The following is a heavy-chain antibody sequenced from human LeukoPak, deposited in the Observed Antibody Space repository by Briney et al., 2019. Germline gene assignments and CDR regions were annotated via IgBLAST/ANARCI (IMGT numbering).Heavy chain of an antibody. J-gene: IGHJ4*02. D-gene: IGHD3-16*01. CDR3: ARVTRGGTFYFDY. CDR2: IKQDGSEK. Sequence: PGGSLRLSCAASGFTFSSYWMSWVRQAPGKGLEWVANIKQDGSEKYYVDSVKGRFTISRDNAKNSLYLQMNSLRAEDTAVYHCARVTRGGTFYFDYWGQGTLVTVSS. CDR1: GFTFSSYW. V-gene: IGHV3-7*01.